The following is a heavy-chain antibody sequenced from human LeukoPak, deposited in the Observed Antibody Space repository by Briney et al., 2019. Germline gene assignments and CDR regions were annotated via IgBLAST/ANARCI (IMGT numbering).Heavy chain of an antibody. CDR3: VKVHFDFWRGILGDFDY. J-gene: IGHJ4*02. CDR1: GFTFSSYA. D-gene: IGHD3-3*01. Sequence: GGSLRLSCAASGFTFSSYAMHWVRQAPGKGLEHVSAISSIGGSTYYADSVKGRFTISRDNSKNTLYLQMSSLRAEDTAVYYCVKVHFDFWRGILGDFDYWGQGTRVTVSS. V-gene: IGHV3-64D*09. CDR2: ISSIGGST.